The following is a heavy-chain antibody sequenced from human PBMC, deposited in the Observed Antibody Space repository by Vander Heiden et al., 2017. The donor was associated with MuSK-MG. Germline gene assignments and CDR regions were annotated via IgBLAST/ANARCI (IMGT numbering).Heavy chain of an antibody. CDR2: ISAYNGNT. D-gene: IGHD3-10*01. Sequence: QVQLVQSGAEVKKPGAAVKVSCKASGYTFTSYGISWVRQAPGQGLEWMGWISAYNGNTNYAPKRQGRVTMTTDTSTSTAYMELRSLRSDDTAVYYCASLVWFGDAFDIWGQGTMVTVSS. CDR1: GYTFTSYG. J-gene: IGHJ3*02. V-gene: IGHV1-18*01. CDR3: ASLVWFGDAFDI.